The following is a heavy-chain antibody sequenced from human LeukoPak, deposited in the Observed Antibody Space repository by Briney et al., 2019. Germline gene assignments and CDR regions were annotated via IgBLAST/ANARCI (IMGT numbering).Heavy chain of an antibody. CDR3: AKTGYDYIWGSYRPTFFDY. V-gene: IGHV3-23*01. J-gene: IGHJ4*02. Sequence: PGGSLRLSCAASGFTFSSYAMSWVRQAPGKGLEWVSAISGSGGSTYYADSVKGRFTISRDNSKNTLDLQMNSLRAEDTAVYYCAKTGYDYIWGSYRPTFFDYWGQGTLVTVSS. D-gene: IGHD3-16*02. CDR1: GFTFSSYA. CDR2: ISGSGGST.